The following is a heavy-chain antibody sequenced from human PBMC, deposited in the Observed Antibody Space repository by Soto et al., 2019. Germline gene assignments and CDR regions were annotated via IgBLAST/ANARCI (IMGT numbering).Heavy chain of an antibody. D-gene: IGHD6-6*01. CDR3: TRDGDIEYSSSYYYYYYMDV. V-gene: IGHV3-49*03. J-gene: IGHJ6*03. Sequence: GGSLRLSCTASGFTFGDYAMSWFRQAPGKGLEWVGFIRSKAYGGTTEYAASVKGRFTISRDDSKSIAYLQMNSLKTEDTAVYYCTRDGDIEYSSSYYYYYYMDVWGKGTTVTVSS. CDR1: GFTFGDYA. CDR2: IRSKAYGGTT.